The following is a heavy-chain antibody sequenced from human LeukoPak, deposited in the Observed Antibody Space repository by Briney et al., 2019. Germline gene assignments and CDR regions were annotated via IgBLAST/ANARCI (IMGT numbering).Heavy chain of an antibody. CDR3: ARDLKGLGYCSGGSCPSGDNWFDP. Sequence: SETLSLTCTVSGGSISSGSYYWSWIRQPAGKGLEWIGRIYTSGSTNYNPSLKSRVTISVDTSKNQFSLKLSSVTAADTAVYYCARDLKGLGYCSGGSCPSGDNWFDPWGQGTLVTVSS. CDR1: GGSISSGSYY. D-gene: IGHD2-15*01. V-gene: IGHV4-61*02. J-gene: IGHJ5*02. CDR2: IYTSGST.